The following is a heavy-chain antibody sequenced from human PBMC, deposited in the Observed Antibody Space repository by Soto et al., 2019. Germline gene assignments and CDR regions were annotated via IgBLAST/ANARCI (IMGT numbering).Heavy chain of an antibody. J-gene: IGHJ6*03. CDR1: GYTFTSYD. D-gene: IGHD2-2*01. V-gene: IGHV1-8*01. CDR3: AREGGSTRNYYYYYMDV. CDR2: MNPNSGNT. Sequence: ASVKVSCKASGYTFTSYDINWVRQATGQGLEWMGWMNPNSGNTGYAQKFQGRVTMTRNTSINTAYMELSSLRSEDTAVYYCAREGGSTRNYYYYYMDVWGKGTTVTVSS.